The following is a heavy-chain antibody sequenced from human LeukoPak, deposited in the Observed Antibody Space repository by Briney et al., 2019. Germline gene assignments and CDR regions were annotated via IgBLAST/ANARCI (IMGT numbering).Heavy chain of an antibody. CDR1: GGSISSYY. J-gene: IGHJ6*02. V-gene: IGHV4-59*08. CDR3: ARSDILTGSAYYYGMDV. Sequence: SETLSLTCTVSGGSISSYYWSWIRQPPGTGLEWIGYIYNPSLKSRVTISVDTSKNQFSLKLSSVTAADTAVYYCARSDILTGSAYYYGMDVWGQGTTVTVSS. D-gene: IGHD3-9*01. CDR2: I.